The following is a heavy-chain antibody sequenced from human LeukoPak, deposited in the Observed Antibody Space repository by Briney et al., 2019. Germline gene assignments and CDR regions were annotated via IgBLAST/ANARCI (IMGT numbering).Heavy chain of an antibody. CDR1: GGSINSSSYD. D-gene: IGHD3-10*01. V-gene: IGHV4-39*01. CDR2: IYHSGYT. CDR3: ARSSMFRGVTADS. J-gene: IGHJ4*02. Sequence: SETLSLTCPVSGGSINSSSYDWGWIRQPPGKALEWIGSIYHSGYTYYNPSLKSRVTISVDTSKNQFSLKLRSVTAADTAVYYCARSSMFRGVTADSWGQGTLVTVSS.